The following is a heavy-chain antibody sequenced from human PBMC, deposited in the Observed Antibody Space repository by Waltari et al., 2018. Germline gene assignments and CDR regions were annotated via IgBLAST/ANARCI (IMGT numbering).Heavy chain of an antibody. D-gene: IGHD2-15*01. CDR2: IIATLGAT. J-gene: IGHJ4*02. CDR1: GDTFSLYA. V-gene: IGHV1-69*11. Sequence: QVHLAQSGAEVRKPGSSVKVSCKASGDTFSLYAMAWVRQAPGQGLEWMGGIIATLGATNYAQKFQGRVTITADESTSTAYMELSSLRSEDTALYFCARGDATPPYYYFHSWGQGTLVTVSS. CDR3: ARGDATPPYYYFHS.